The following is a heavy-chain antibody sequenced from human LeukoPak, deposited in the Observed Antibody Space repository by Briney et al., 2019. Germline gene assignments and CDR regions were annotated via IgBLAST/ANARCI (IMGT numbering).Heavy chain of an antibody. J-gene: IGHJ4*02. Sequence: ASVKVSCKASGYTFTGYYMHWARQAPGQGLEWMGWINPNSGGTNYAQKFQGRVTMTRDTSIGTAYMELSRLRSDDTAVYYCARSFLSRYCTNGVCWFDYWGQGTLVTVSS. CDR2: INPNSGGT. CDR1: GYTFTGYY. D-gene: IGHD2-8*01. V-gene: IGHV1-2*02. CDR3: ARSFLSRYCTNGVCWFDY.